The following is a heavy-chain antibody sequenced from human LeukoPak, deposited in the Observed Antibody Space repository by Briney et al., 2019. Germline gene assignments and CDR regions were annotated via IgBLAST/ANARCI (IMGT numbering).Heavy chain of an antibody. J-gene: IGHJ6*03. CDR3: ARVGPVVPAAILDYYYYYMDV. V-gene: IGHV3-21*01. D-gene: IGHD2-2*01. CDR2: ISSSSSYI. Sequence: GGSLRLSCAASGFTFSSYSMSWVRQAPGKGLEWVSSISSSSSYIYYADSVKGRFTISRDNAKNSLYLQMNSLRAEDTAVYYCARVGPVVPAAILDYYYYYMDVWGKGTTVTVSS. CDR1: GFTFSSYS.